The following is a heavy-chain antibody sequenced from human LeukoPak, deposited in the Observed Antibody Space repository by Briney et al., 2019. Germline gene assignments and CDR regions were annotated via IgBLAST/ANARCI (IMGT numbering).Heavy chain of an antibody. D-gene: IGHD6-19*01. J-gene: IGHJ3*02. CDR1: GFTFSSYS. V-gene: IGHV3-21*01. CDR2: ISSSSSYI. Sequence: TGGSLRLSCAASGFTFSSYSMNWVRQAPGKGLEWVSSISSSSSYIYYADSVKGRFTISRDNAKNSLYLQMNSLRAEDTAVYYCARALAVAHREHHDAFDIWGQGTMVTVSS. CDR3: ARALAVAHREHHDAFDI.